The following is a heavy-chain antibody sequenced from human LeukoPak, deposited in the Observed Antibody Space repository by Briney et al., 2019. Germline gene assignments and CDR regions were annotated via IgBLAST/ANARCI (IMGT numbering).Heavy chain of an antibody. Sequence: SETLSLTCAAYGGSLSGYYWSWIRQPPGKGLEWIGEINHSGSTNYNPSLKSRVTISVDTSKNQFSLKLSSVTAADTAVYYCAIHIASYSYGLRNPAQRKYFDYWGQGTLVTVSS. CDR1: GGSLSGYY. J-gene: IGHJ4*02. CDR3: AIHIASYSYGLRNPAQRKYFDY. D-gene: IGHD5-18*01. V-gene: IGHV4-34*01. CDR2: INHSGST.